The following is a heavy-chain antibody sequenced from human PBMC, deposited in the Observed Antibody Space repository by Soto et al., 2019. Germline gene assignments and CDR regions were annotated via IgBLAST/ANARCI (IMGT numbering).Heavy chain of an antibody. Sequence: SVKVSCKASGGTFSSYAISWVRQAPGQGLEWMGGIIPIFGTANYAQKFQGRVTITADESTSTAYMELSSLRSEDTAVYYCASWSSGDRDFDYWGQGTLVTVSS. J-gene: IGHJ4*02. CDR1: GGTFSSYA. D-gene: IGHD3-10*01. V-gene: IGHV1-69*13. CDR3: ASWSSGDRDFDY. CDR2: IIPIFGTA.